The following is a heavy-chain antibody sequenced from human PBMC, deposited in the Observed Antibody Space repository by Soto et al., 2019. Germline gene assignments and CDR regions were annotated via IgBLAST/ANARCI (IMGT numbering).Heavy chain of an antibody. CDR1: GFTFSSYG. CDR3: ANAYCGGDCYSNYYYGMDV. D-gene: IGHD2-21*02. Sequence: GGSLRLSCAASGFTFSSYGMHWVRQAPGKGLEWVAVISYDGSNKYYADSVKGRFTISRDNSKNTLYLQMNSLRAEDTAVYYCANAYCGGDCYSNYYYGMDVWGQGTTVT. CDR2: ISYDGSNK. J-gene: IGHJ6*02. V-gene: IGHV3-30*18.